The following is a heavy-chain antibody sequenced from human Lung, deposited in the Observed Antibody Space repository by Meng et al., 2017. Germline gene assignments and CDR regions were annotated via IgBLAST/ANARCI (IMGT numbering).Heavy chain of an antibody. CDR3: VRRTYSSGWYFDY. CDR1: GGSFSGYY. V-gene: IGHV4-34*02. D-gene: IGHD6-19*01. CDR2: IIDSGST. J-gene: IGHJ4*02. Sequence: QWQLPHGGAGLLTPSEPLSLPCCVYGGSFSGYYWSWIRQPPGKGLEWIGEIIDSGSTHYNPSLKSRVTISVDTSKNQFSLRVTSVTAADRAVYYCVRRTYSSGWYFDYWGQGTLVTVSS.